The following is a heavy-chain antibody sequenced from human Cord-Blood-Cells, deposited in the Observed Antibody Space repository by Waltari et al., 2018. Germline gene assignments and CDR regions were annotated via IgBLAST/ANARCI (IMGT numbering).Heavy chain of an antibody. D-gene: IGHD2-15*01. Sequence: QVQLQQWGAGLLKPSETLSLTCAVYGGSFSGYYCSWIRQPPGKGLEWIGEINHSGSTNYNPSLKSRVTISVDTSKNQFSLKLSSVTAADTAVYYCARLRGYCSGGSCYSYYYYGMDVWGQGTTVTVSS. CDR3: ARLRGYCSGGSCYSYYYYGMDV. CDR1: GGSFSGYY. V-gene: IGHV4-34*01. J-gene: IGHJ6*02. CDR2: INHSGST.